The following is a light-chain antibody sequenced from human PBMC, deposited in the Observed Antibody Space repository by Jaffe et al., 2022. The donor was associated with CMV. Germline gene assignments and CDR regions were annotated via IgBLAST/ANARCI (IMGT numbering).Light chain of an antibody. CDR2: RDN. CDR3: VAWDDSLNGWE. Sequence: QSVLTQPPSASATPGQRVTVSCSGSRSNIGRNAVYWYQQLPGTAPKLLIYRDNQRPSGVPERFSGSRSGTSASLAISGLRSEDEADYYCVAWDDSLNGWEFGGGTKLTVL. CDR1: RSNIGRNA. J-gene: IGLJ3*02. V-gene: IGLV1-47*01.